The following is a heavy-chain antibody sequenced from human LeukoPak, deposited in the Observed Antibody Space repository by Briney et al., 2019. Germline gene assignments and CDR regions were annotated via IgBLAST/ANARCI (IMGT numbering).Heavy chain of an antibody. V-gene: IGHV3-30*04. CDR3: ARDRYYFDSRGYYYPSYYFDY. J-gene: IGHJ4*02. D-gene: IGHD3-22*01. CDR2: TSSDGSDT. CDR1: GFIFSSYA. Sequence: GGSLRLSCAASGFIFSSYAMHWVRQAPGKGLEWVAITSSDGSDTYYADSVKGRFTISRDNSKNTLYLQMNSLRPEDTAVYYCARDRYYFDSRGYYYPSYYFDYWGQGSLVTVSS.